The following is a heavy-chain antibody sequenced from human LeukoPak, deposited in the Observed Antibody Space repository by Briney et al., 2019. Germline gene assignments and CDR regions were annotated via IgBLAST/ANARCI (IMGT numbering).Heavy chain of an antibody. Sequence: GGSLRLACAASGFTFSSYAMSWVRQAPGKGLEWVSAISGSGGSTYYADSVKGRFTISRDNSKNTLYLQMNSLRAEDTAVYYCAKGPRSSWTYNWFDPWGQGTLVTVSS. V-gene: IGHV3-23*01. D-gene: IGHD6-13*01. CDR3: AKGPRSSWTYNWFDP. CDR1: GFTFSSYA. CDR2: ISGSGGST. J-gene: IGHJ5*02.